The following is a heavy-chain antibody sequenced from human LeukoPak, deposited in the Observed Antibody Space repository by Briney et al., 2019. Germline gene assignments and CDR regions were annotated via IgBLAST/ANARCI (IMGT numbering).Heavy chain of an antibody. CDR2: IWYDGSNK. CDR1: GFPFSTYG. V-gene: IGHV3-33*01. D-gene: IGHD2-15*01. CDR3: ATARGPDRYCSVGTCYSPGCNYDY. J-gene: IGHJ4*02. Sequence: PGRSLRLSCAASGFPFSTYGMHWLRQAPGKGREWVAVIWYDGSNKNYADSVKGRFTISSDNSKNTPYLQMDSLRAEDTAVHHCATARGPDRYCSVGTCYSPGCNYDYGGRGSRATVS.